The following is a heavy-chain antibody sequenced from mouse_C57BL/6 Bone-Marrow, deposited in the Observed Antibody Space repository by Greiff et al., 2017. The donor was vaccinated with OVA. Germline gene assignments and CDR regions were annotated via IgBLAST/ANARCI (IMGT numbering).Heavy chain of an antibody. CDR1: GYTFTSYG. D-gene: IGHD1-1*01. V-gene: IGHV1-81*01. Sequence: LQESGAELARPGASVKLSCKASGYTFTSYGISWVKQRTGQGLEWIGEIYPRSGNTYYNEKFKGKATLTADKSSSTAYMELRSLTSEDSAVYFCARESSYGRYAMDYWGQGTSVTVSS. J-gene: IGHJ4*01. CDR2: IYPRSGNT. CDR3: ARESSYGRYAMDY.